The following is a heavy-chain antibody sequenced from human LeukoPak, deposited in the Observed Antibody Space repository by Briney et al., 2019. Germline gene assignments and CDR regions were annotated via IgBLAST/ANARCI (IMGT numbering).Heavy chain of an antibody. D-gene: IGHD2-2*01. V-gene: IGHV6-1*01. J-gene: IGHJ6*02. CDR3: ARAAASVSRWPVTYYGMDV. CDR2: TYYRSKWYN. Sequence: SQTLSLTCAISGDSVSSNSAAWNWIRQSPSRGLEWLGRTYYRSKWYNDYAVPVKSRITINPDTSKSQFSLQLNSVTPEDTAVYYCARAAASVSRWPVTYYGMDVWGQGTTVTVSS. CDR1: GDSVSSNSAA.